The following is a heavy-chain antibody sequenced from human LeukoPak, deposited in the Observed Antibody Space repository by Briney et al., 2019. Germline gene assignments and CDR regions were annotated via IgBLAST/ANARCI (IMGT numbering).Heavy chain of an antibody. J-gene: IGHJ4*02. Sequence: SGTLSLTCAVSGGSISSSNWWSWVRQHPGKGLEWIGYIYHSGSTYYNPSLKSRVTISVDRSKNQFSLKLSSVTAADTAVYYCARSFGIGYYGSGNYFGYWGQGTLVTVSS. CDR1: GGSISSSNW. D-gene: IGHD3-10*01. V-gene: IGHV4-4*02. CDR2: IYHSGST. CDR3: ARSFGIGYYGSGNYFGY.